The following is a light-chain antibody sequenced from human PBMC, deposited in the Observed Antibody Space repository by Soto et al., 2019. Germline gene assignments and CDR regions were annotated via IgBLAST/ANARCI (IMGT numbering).Light chain of an antibody. Sequence: QSVLTQPAPVSGSPGQSITISCTGTSGDIGSYNRVSWYQQHPGKAPKLIIYEVTDRPSGFSNRFSGSKSGNTASLTISGLQAEDEAEYYCSSYTNINTRACVFGTGTKVTVL. CDR1: SGDIGSYNR. CDR2: EVT. J-gene: IGLJ1*01. V-gene: IGLV2-14*01. CDR3: SSYTNINTRACV.